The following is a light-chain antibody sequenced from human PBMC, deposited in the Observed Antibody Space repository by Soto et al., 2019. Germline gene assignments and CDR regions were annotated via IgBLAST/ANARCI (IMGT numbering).Light chain of an antibody. CDR3: HQYGGSPGA. Sequence: EIVLTQSPGTLSLSPGERATLSCRASQSVTSSYLAWYHQKPGQAPRRLRYGVSSRATGIPDRFSVSGSGTDFTLSISSLEPEDFAVYFCHQYGGSPGAFGQGTKLEIK. V-gene: IGKV3-20*01. CDR1: QSVTSSY. J-gene: IGKJ2*01. CDR2: GVS.